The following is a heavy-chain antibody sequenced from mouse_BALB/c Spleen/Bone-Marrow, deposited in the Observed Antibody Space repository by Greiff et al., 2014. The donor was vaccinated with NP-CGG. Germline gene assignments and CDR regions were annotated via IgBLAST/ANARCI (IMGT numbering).Heavy chain of an antibody. D-gene: IGHD3-3*01. CDR2: ISGSGSST. Sequence: EVMLVESGGGLVQPGGSLKLSCAAFGFTFSGYGMSWVRQTPDKGLELVATISGSGSSTYYPDSVKGRFTISRDNARNTLYLQMSNLKSEDTATYYCARGRDWFDYWGQGTTLTVSS. CDR1: GFTFSGYG. J-gene: IGHJ2*01. V-gene: IGHV5-6-3*01. CDR3: ARGRDWFDY.